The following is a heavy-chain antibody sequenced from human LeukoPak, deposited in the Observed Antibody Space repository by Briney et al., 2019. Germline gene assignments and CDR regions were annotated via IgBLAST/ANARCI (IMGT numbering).Heavy chain of an antibody. Sequence: GGSLRLSCAASGFTFSSYSMNWVRLAPGQWLEWLSSISSSSSYIYYADSVKGRFTISRDNAKNSLYLQMNSLRAEDTAVYYCARGDSYYYGSGSYPFDYWGQGTLVTVSS. CDR3: ARGDSYYYGSGSYPFDY. CDR1: GFTFSSYS. J-gene: IGHJ4*02. CDR2: ISSSSSYI. V-gene: IGHV3-21*01. D-gene: IGHD3-10*01.